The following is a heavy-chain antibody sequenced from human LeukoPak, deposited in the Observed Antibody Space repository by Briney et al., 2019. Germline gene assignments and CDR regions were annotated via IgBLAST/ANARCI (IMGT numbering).Heavy chain of an antibody. D-gene: IGHD3-10*01. CDR2: ISSAATAI. CDR3: ARFWTSETRRGSVDY. CDR1: GFTFSIYT. J-gene: IGHJ4*02. Sequence: GGSLRLSCAASGFTFSIYTMHWVRQAPGKGLEWVSSISSAATAIHYADSVKGRFTISRDNAKNSLYLQMNSLRAEDTAVYYCARFWTSETRRGSVDYWGQGTLVTVSS. V-gene: IGHV3-21*01.